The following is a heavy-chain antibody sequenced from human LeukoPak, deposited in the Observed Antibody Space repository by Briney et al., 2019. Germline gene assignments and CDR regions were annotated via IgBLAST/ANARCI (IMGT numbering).Heavy chain of an antibody. CDR2: IKQDGSEK. J-gene: IGHJ4*02. V-gene: IGHV3-7*01. CDR1: GFTFGSYW. Sequence: GGSLRLSCAASGFTFGSYWMSWVRQAPGKGLEWVANIKQDGSEKYYVDSVKGRFTISRDNAKNSLYLQMDSLRAEDTAVYYCARTPTGLTGDYWGQGTLVTVSS. CDR3: ARTPTGLTGDY.